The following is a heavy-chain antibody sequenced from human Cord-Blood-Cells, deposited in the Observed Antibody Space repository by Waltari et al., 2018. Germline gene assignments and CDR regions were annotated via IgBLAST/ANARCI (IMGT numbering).Heavy chain of an antibody. V-gene: IGHV3-30*18. CDR3: AKSIAAAAAFDY. D-gene: IGHD6-13*01. Sequence: QVPLVESGGGVVQPGRSLRLSCAASGFTFSSFCMHWVRQAPGKVLEWVAVISYDGSNKYYADSVKGRFTIARDNSKNTLYLQMNSLRAEDTAVYYCAKSIAAAAAFDYWGQGTLVTVSS. CDR1: GFTFSSFC. CDR2: ISYDGSNK. J-gene: IGHJ4*02.